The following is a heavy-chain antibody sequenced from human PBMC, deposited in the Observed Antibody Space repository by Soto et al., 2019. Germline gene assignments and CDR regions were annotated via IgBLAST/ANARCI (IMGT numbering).Heavy chain of an antibody. D-gene: IGHD2-2*01. CDR2: IYSGGST. J-gene: IGHJ4*02. CDR1: GFTVSSNY. Sequence: GGSLRLSCAASGFTVSSNYMSWVRQAPGKGLEWVSVIYSGGSTYYADSVKGRFTISRDNSKNTLYLQMNSLRAEDTAVYYCARVRSTLYLYYFDYWGQGTLVTVSS. CDR3: ARVRSTLYLYYFDY. V-gene: IGHV3-66*01.